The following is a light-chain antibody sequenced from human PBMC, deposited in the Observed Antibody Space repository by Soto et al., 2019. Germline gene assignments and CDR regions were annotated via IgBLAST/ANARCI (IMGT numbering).Light chain of an antibody. Sequence: AIRMTQSPSSFSASTGDRVTITCRASQGISSYLAWYQQKPGKAPKLLIYAASTLQSGVPSRFSGSGSGTDFTLTISCLQPDDFATYYCQQYSSYWTFAQGTKVDIK. CDR1: QGISSY. CDR2: AAS. V-gene: IGKV1-8*01. CDR3: QQYSSYWT. J-gene: IGKJ1*01.